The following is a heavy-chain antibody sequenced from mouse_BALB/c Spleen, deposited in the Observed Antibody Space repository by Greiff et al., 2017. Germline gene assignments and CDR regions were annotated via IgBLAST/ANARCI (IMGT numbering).Heavy chain of an antibody. CDR2: IYPGSGNT. J-gene: IGHJ4*01. CDR1: GYTFTDYY. V-gene: IGHV1-77*01. CDR3: ARRGKAMDY. Sequence: VQLQQSGAELARPGASVKLSCKASGYTFTDYYINWVKQRTGQGLEWIGEIYPGSGNTYYNEKFKGKATLTADKSSSTAYMQLSSLTSEDSAVYFCARRGKAMDYWGQGTSVTVAS.